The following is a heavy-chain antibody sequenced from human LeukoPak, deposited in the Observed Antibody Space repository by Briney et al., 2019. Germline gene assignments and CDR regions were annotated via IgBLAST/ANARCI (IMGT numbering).Heavy chain of an antibody. CDR3: SRHEALPGDY. CDR1: GLTFSGST. Sequence: GGSLRLSCAASGLTFSGSTMHWVRHASGRGLEWVGHIRDKAYNYATAYAASVKGRFTISRDDSKNTAYLQMNSLKTEDTAVYYCSRHEALPGDYWGQGTLVTVSS. D-gene: IGHD2-21*02. V-gene: IGHV3-73*01. J-gene: IGHJ4*02. CDR2: IRDKAYNYAT.